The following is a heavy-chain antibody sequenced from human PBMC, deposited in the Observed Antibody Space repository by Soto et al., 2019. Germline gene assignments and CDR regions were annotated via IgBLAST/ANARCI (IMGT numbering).Heavy chain of an antibody. CDR3: ARGRYGDY. V-gene: IGHV1-18*01. CDR1: GYTFTSYG. CDR2: ISAHNGNT. Sequence: QVHLVQSGAEVKKPGASVKVSCKGSGYTFTSYGITWVRQAPGQGLEWMGWISAHNGNTDYAQKLQGRVTVTRDTSTSTAYMEPRSARSDDTAVYYCARGRYGDYWGQGALVTVSS. D-gene: IGHD1-1*01. J-gene: IGHJ4*02.